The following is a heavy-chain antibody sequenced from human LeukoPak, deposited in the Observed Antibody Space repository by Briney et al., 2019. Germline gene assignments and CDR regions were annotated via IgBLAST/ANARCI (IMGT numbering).Heavy chain of an antibody. CDR1: GGSFSGYY. V-gene: IGHV4-34*01. Sequence: SETLSLTCAVYGGSFSGYYWSWIRQPPEKGLEGIGEINHSGSTNYNPSLKSRVTISVDTSKNQFSLKLSSVTAADTAVYYCARKGSSSSWYYFDYWGQGTLVTVSS. J-gene: IGHJ4*02. CDR3: ARKGSSSSWYYFDY. D-gene: IGHD6-13*01. CDR2: INHSGST.